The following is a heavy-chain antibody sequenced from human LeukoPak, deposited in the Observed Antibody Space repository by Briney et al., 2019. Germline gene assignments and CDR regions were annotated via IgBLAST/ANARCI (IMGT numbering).Heavy chain of an antibody. Sequence: PSETLSLTCTVSNGSISSSTYYWNWIRQPPGEGLEWIGNVYYSGSTYYNPSLKSRVTISVDTSKNQFSLKLSSVTAADTAVYYCARAAAGLFDYWGQGTLVTVSS. V-gene: IGHV4-39*07. CDR1: NGSISSSTYY. CDR2: VYYSGST. CDR3: ARAAAGLFDY. D-gene: IGHD6-13*01. J-gene: IGHJ4*02.